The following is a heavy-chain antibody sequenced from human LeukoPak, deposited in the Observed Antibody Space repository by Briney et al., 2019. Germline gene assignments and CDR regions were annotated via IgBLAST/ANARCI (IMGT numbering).Heavy chain of an antibody. D-gene: IGHD6-13*01. CDR2: IYWNDDK. Sequence: SGPTLVNPTQTLTLTCTFSGFPLSTSGVGVGWIRQPPGRALEWLALIYWNDDKRYSPSLKSRLTITKDTSKNQVVLTMTNMDPVDTATYYCAHPQPKYSSSWYFDYWGQGTLVTVSS. J-gene: IGHJ4*02. V-gene: IGHV2-5*01. CDR1: GFPLSTSGVG. CDR3: AHPQPKYSSSWYFDY.